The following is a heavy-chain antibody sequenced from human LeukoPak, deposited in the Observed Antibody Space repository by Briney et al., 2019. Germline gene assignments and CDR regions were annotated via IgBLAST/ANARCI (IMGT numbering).Heavy chain of an antibody. CDR1: GFTLSGYA. Sequence: PVGCLRLSCAASGFTLSGYAMSAVCPAPGKGVGCVSAISGSGGSPSSADSVKGRFTISRVNSKITLYLQMNSLRAEATAVYYCAKDRVYGGNSRDFDYWGQGTLVTVSS. J-gene: IGHJ4*02. CDR2: ISGSGGSP. CDR3: AKDRVYGGNSRDFDY. D-gene: IGHD4-23*01. V-gene: IGHV3-23*01.